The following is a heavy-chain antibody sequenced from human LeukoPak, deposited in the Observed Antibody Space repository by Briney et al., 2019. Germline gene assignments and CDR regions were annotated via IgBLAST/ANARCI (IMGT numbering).Heavy chain of an antibody. CDR2: ISGSGSGGST. CDR1: GFTFSSSA. CDR3: AKDRLGGYMITFGGVDAFDI. Sequence: GGSLRLSCAASGFTFSSSAMSWVRQAPGKGLEWVSSISGSGSGGSTYYADSVKGRFTISRDNSKNTLYLQMNSLRAEDTAVYYCAKDRLGGYMITFGGVDAFDIWGQGTMVTVSS. V-gene: IGHV3-23*01. J-gene: IGHJ3*02. D-gene: IGHD3-16*01.